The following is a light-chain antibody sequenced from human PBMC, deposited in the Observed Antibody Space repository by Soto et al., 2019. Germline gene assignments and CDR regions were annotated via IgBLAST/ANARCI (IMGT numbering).Light chain of an antibody. CDR1: SSNIGTNT. V-gene: IGLV1-44*01. Sequence: QSVLTQPPSASATPGHRVTISCSGSSSNIGTNTVNWYQQLPGSAPQLLHYSTNQRPSGVLGRFSVSKSGTSASLAISGLQSDDEADYYCAAWGGSLNVLLFGGGTKVTVL. CDR3: AAWGGSLNVLL. CDR2: STN. J-gene: IGLJ2*01.